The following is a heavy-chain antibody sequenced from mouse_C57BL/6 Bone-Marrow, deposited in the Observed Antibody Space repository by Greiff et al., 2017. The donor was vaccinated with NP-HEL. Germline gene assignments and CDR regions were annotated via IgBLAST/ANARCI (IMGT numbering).Heavy chain of an antibody. V-gene: IGHV1-59*01. D-gene: IGHD1-1*01. Sequence: QVHVKQPGAELVRPGTSVKLSCKASGYTFTSYWMHWVKQRPGQGLEWIGVIDPSDSYTNYNQKFKGKATLTVDTSSSTAYMQLSSLTSEDSAVYYCARSGYGSTLWYFDVWGTGTTVTVSS. CDR3: ARSGYGSTLWYFDV. CDR2: IDPSDSYT. J-gene: IGHJ1*03. CDR1: GYTFTSYW.